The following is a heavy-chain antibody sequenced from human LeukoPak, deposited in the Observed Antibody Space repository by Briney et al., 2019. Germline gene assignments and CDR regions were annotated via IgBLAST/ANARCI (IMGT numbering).Heavy chain of an antibody. Sequence: ASVKVSCKASGYTFTGYYMHWVRQAPGQGLEWMGWINPNSGGTNYAQKFQGRVTMTRDTSISTAYMELSSLRSEDTAVYYCVTGFTTMAVDYFDYWGQGTLVTASP. CDR2: INPNSGGT. V-gene: IGHV1-2*02. CDR1: GYTFTGYY. D-gene: IGHD5-18*01. CDR3: VTGFTTMAVDYFDY. J-gene: IGHJ4*02.